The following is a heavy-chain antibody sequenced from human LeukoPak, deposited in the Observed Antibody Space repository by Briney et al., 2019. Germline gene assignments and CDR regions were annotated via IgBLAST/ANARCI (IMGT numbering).Heavy chain of an antibody. D-gene: IGHD3-9*01. J-gene: IGHJ6*04. V-gene: IGHV1-24*01. CDR1: GYTLTELS. CDR3: ATYSHILTGYSV. Sequence: ASVKVSCKVTGYTLTELSMHWVRQGPGKGLEWMGGFDPEDGETIYAQKFQGRVTMTEDTSTDTAYMELSSLRSEDTAVYYCATYSHILTGYSVWGKGTTVTISS. CDR2: FDPEDGET.